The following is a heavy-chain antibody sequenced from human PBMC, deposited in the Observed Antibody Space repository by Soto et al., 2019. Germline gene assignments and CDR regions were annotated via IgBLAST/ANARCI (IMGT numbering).Heavy chain of an antibody. D-gene: IGHD4-17*01. J-gene: IGHJ6*02. V-gene: IGHV3-53*01. Sequence: EVQLVESGGGLIQPGGSLRLSCAASGFTVSSNYMSWVRQAPGKGLEWVSVIYSGGSTYYADSVKGRFTISRDNSKNTLYLQRNSLRAEDTAVYYCASPAHYGGYYYYGMDVWGQGTTVTGSS. CDR3: ASPAHYGGYYYYGMDV. CDR1: GFTVSSNY. CDR2: IYSGGST.